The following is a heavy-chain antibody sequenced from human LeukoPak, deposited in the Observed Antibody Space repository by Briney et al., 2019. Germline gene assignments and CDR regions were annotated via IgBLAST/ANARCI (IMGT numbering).Heavy chain of an antibody. CDR3: AKDQGVLMVYTICFDY. V-gene: IGHV3-23*01. CDR2: ISGSGGST. J-gene: IGHJ4*02. Sequence: GGSLRLSCAASGFTLSSYAMSWVRQAPGKGLEWVSAISGSGGSTYYADSVKGRFTISRDNSKNTLYLQMNSLRAEDTAVYYCAKDQGVLMVYTICFDYWGQGTLVTVSS. CDR1: GFTLSSYA. D-gene: IGHD2-8*01.